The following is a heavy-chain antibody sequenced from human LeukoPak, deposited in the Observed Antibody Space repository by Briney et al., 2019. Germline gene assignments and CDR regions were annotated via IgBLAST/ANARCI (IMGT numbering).Heavy chain of an antibody. J-gene: IGHJ3*02. Sequence: ASVKVSCKAYGYTFMSHGISWVRQAPGRGLEWMGWISGSSSNTNYAQRLQGRVTMTTDTPTTTAYMELRSLRSDDTAVYYCARATGTWGHDGFDIWGQGTMVTVSS. D-gene: IGHD3-16*01. CDR1: GYTFMSHG. CDR3: ARATGTWGHDGFDI. CDR2: ISGSSSNT. V-gene: IGHV1-18*01.